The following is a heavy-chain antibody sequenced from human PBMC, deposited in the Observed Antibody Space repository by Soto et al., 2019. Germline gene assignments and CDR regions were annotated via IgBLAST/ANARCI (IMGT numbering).Heavy chain of an antibody. D-gene: IGHD4-17*01. CDR2: IRVQNGAT. J-gene: IGHJ2*01. Sequence: QAQLVQSGTEVKRPGASVKGSCKASGYNFTSDGISWVRQAPGQGSEWLGWIRVQNGATNYAEKLQVSVTVTIDPSANTAYMELRNLRSDDTAVYFCAKTYGDFYWYFDLWGRGTLVTVSS. CDR1: GYNFTSDG. CDR3: AKTYGDFYWYFDL. V-gene: IGHV1-18*01.